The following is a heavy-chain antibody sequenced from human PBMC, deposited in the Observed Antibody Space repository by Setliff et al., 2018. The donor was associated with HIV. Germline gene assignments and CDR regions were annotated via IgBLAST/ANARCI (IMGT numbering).Heavy chain of an antibody. V-gene: IGHV5-51*01. Sequence: PGESLKISCKGSGYSFTSYWIGWVRQMSGKGLEWMGIIYPGDSDTRYNPSFQGQVIISADKSISTAYLQWSSLKASDSAMYYCARFWNSGSYRDAFDIWGQGTMVTVSS. CDR3: ARFWNSGSYRDAFDI. D-gene: IGHD1-26*01. CDR2: IYPGDSDT. CDR1: GYSFTSYW. J-gene: IGHJ3*02.